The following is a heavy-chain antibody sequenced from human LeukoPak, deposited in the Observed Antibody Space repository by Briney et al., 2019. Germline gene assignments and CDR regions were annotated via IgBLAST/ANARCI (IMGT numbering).Heavy chain of an antibody. J-gene: IGHJ4*02. V-gene: IGHV3-9*03. D-gene: IGHD6-6*01. CDR2: ISWNSGSI. CDR1: GFTFDDYA. CDR3: AKDMYSSSSGYFDY. Sequence: LRLSCAASGFTFDDYAMHWVRQAPGKGLEWVSGISWNSGSIGYADSVKGRFTISRDNAKNSLYLQMNSLRAEDMALYYCAKDMYSSSSGYFDYWGQGTLVTVSS.